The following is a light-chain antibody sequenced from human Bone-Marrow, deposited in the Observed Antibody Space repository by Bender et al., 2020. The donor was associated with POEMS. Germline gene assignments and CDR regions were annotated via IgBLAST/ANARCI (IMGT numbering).Light chain of an antibody. J-gene: IGLJ3*02. V-gene: IGLV3-1*01. CDR3: QAWDTWSDLV. Sequence: SYELTQPPSVSVSPGQTARITCSGDALPKQYAYWYQQKPGQAPVLVIYEDAKRPSGIPERFSGSNSGNTATLTISGTQAMDEADYYCQAWDTWSDLVFGGGTKLTVL. CDR1: ALPKQY. CDR2: EDA.